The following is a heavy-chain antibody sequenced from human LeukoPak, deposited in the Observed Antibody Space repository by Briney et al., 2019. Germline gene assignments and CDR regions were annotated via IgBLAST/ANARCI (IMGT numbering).Heavy chain of an antibody. CDR1: GLTFSSYG. CDR2: ISYDGTIR. J-gene: IGHJ5*02. Sequence: PGGSLRLSCAASGLTFSSYGMHWVRQAPGKGLEWVAVISYDGTIRNYADSVKGRFTISRDNSKNTLYLQMNRLTAEDTALYYCAKGGCSSTTCYLANPWGQGTLVTVSS. V-gene: IGHV3-30*18. D-gene: IGHD2-2*01. CDR3: AKGGCSSTTCYLANP.